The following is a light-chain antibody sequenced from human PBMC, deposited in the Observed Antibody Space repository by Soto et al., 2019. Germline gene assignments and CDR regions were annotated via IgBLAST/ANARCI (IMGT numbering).Light chain of an antibody. CDR1: QSISSR. J-gene: IGKJ3*01. Sequence: DIQMTQSPPILSASVGDRVTMTCRASQSISSRLAWYQQKPGRAPKLLIYKASTLETAVPSRFSGSGSGTEFTLSISSLQPHDFATYYCQQYNTYSSFGPGTKVDMK. V-gene: IGKV1-5*03. CDR3: QQYNTYSS. CDR2: KAS.